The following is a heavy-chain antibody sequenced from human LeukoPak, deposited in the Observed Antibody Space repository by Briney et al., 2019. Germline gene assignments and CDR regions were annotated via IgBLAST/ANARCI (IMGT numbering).Heavy chain of an antibody. Sequence: SETLSLTCTVSGGSISSGSYYWSWIRQPAGKGLEWIGRIYTSGSTNYNPSLKSRVTISVDTSKNQFSLKLSSVTAADTAVYYCARGPRVVAAYCSSTSCYDYYYYYYMDVWGKGTTVTVSS. V-gene: IGHV4-61*02. J-gene: IGHJ6*03. CDR1: GGSISSGSYY. CDR3: ARGPRVVAAYCSSTSCYDYYYYYYMDV. D-gene: IGHD2-2*01. CDR2: IYTSGST.